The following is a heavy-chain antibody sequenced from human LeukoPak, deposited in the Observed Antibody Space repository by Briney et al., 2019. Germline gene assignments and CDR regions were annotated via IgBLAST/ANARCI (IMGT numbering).Heavy chain of an antibody. CDR1: GFTFSTYG. CDR3: AKPTVKYCSSASCPSPMDV. Sequence: GGSLRLSRAASGFTFSTYGMHWVRQAPGKGLEWVTVISYDGSNKYYADSVKGRFTISRDNSKNTLYLQMDSLRAEDTAVYYCAKPTVKYCSSASCPSPMDVWGLGTTVTVSS. J-gene: IGHJ6*02. V-gene: IGHV3-30*18. D-gene: IGHD2-2*01. CDR2: ISYDGSNK.